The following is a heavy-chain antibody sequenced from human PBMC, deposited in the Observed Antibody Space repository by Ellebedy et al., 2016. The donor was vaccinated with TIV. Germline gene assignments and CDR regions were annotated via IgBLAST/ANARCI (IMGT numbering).Heavy chain of an antibody. J-gene: IGHJ6*03. Sequence: GESLKISXAASGFAFSNYLMHWVRQAPGKGLEWVAVIWNDGSNEDYAASVKGRFTISRDDSNNTLFLQMNSLRSEDTAVHFCARADSEDNYMDVWGKGTAVTVSS. CDR1: GFAFSNYL. CDR3: ARADSEDNYMDV. CDR2: IWNDGSNE. V-gene: IGHV3-33*01.